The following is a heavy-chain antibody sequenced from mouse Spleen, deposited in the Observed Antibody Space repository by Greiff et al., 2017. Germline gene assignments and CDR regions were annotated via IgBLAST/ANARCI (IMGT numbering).Heavy chain of an antibody. CDR2: ISYSGST. CDR3: ARRPDYYAMDY. V-gene: IGHV3-2*02. CDR1: GYSITSDYA. Sequence: VQLQQSGPGLVKPSQSLSLTCTVTGYSITSDYAWNWIRQFPGNKLEWMGYISYSGSTSYNPSLKSRISITRDTSKNQFFLQLNSVTTEDTATYYCARRPDYYAMDYWGQGTSVTVSS. J-gene: IGHJ4*01.